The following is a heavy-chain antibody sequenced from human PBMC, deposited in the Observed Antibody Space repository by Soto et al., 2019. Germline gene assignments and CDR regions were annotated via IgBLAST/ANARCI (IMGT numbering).Heavy chain of an antibody. CDR2: ISGSGGST. Sequence: GGSLRLSCAASGFTFGSYAMSWVRQAPGKGLEWVSAISGSGGSTYYADSVKGRFTISRDNSKNTLYLQMNSLRAEDTAVYYCAHPVPYNWNYEDAFDIWGQGTMVTVSS. CDR3: AHPVPYNWNYEDAFDI. D-gene: IGHD1-7*01. CDR1: GFTFGSYA. J-gene: IGHJ3*02. V-gene: IGHV3-23*01.